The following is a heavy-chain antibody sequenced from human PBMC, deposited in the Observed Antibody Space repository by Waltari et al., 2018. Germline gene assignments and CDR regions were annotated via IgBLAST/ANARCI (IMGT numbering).Heavy chain of an antibody. CDR3: ARRKAVTGTYHFDD. V-gene: IGHV5-51*03. Sequence: EEQLVQSGAEVKKPGESLKISCKDSGYSFTNYWIAWVRQRPGEGLEWMGIIYPGDSDIRYSPPFQGQVTISADKSINTAYLQWSSLKASDTAMYYCARRKAVTGTYHFDDWGQGTLVTVSS. J-gene: IGHJ4*02. CDR1: GYSFTNYW. D-gene: IGHD6-19*01. CDR2: IYPGDSDI.